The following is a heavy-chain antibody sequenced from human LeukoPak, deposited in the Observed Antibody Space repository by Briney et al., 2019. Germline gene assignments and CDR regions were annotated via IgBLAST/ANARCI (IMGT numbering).Heavy chain of an antibody. D-gene: IGHD2-15*01. CDR3: ARVGCSGGSCYRLSRVFDP. Sequence: ASVKVSCKASGYTFTSYYMHWVRQAPGQGLEWMGIINPSGGSTSYAQKFQGRVTMTRDTSTSTVYMELSSLRSEDTAVYYCARVGCSGGSCYRLSRVFDPWGQGTLVTVSS. V-gene: IGHV1-46*01. CDR1: GYTFTSYY. CDR2: INPSGGST. J-gene: IGHJ5*02.